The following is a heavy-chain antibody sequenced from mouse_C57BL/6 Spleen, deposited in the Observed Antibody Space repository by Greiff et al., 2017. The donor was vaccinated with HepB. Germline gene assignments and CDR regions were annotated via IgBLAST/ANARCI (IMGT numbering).Heavy chain of an antibody. J-gene: IGHJ3*01. CDR2: ISDGGSYT. V-gene: IGHV5-4*03. Sequence: DVMLVESGGGLVKPGGSLKLSCAASGFTFSSYAMSWVRQTPEKRLEWVATISDGGSYTYYPDNVKGRFTISRDNAKNNLYLQMSHLKSEDTAMYYCARRVYYDYDGFAYWGQGTLVTVSA. D-gene: IGHD2-4*01. CDR3: ARRVYYDYDGFAY. CDR1: GFTFSSYA.